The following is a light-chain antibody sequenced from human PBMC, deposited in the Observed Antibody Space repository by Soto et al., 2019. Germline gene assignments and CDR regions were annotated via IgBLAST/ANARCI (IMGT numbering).Light chain of an antibody. Sequence: QSVLTQPASVSGSPAQSITISCTGTSSDVGGYNYVSWYQQHPGKAPKLMIYEVSNRPSGVSNRFSGSKSGNTASLTISGLQAEDEADYYCSSYTSSSTLLYVFGTGTKVTVL. CDR1: SSDVGGYNY. J-gene: IGLJ1*01. CDR3: SSYTSSSTLLYV. CDR2: EVS. V-gene: IGLV2-14*01.